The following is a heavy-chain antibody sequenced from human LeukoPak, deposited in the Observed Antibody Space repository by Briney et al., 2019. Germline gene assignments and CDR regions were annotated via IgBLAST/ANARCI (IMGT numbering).Heavy chain of an antibody. CDR1: GFTFSSYW. J-gene: IGHJ4*02. Sequence: GGSLRLSCAASGFTFSSYWMSWVRQAPGKGLEWVANIKQDGSEKYYVNSVKGRFTISRDNAKNSLYLQMNSLRAEDTAVYYCARSPNCSGGSCYIFGYFDYWGQGTLVTVSS. V-gene: IGHV3-7*03. D-gene: IGHD2-15*01. CDR3: ARSPNCSGGSCYIFGYFDY. CDR2: IKQDGSEK.